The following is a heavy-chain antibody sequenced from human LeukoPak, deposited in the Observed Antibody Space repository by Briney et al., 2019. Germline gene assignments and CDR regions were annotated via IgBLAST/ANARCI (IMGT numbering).Heavy chain of an antibody. Sequence: SETLSLTCTVSGGSISSSSYYWGWIRQPPGKGLEWIGSIYYSGSTYYNPSLKGRVTISVDTSKNQFSLKLISVTAADTAVYYCARLDTAMVPYWGQGTLVTVSS. CDR1: GGSISSSSYY. V-gene: IGHV4-39*01. CDR3: ARLDTAMVPY. D-gene: IGHD5-18*01. CDR2: IYYSGST. J-gene: IGHJ4*02.